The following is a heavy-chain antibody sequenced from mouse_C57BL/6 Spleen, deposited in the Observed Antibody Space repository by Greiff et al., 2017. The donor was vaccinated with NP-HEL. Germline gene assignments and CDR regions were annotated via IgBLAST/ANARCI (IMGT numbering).Heavy chain of an antibody. CDR2: SRNKANDYTT. J-gene: IGHJ4*01. Sequence: DVMLVESGGGLVQSGRSLRLSCATSGFTFSDFYMEWVRQAPGKGLEWIAASRNKANDYTTEYSASVKGRFIVSRDTSQSILYLQMNALRAEDTAIYYCARDDYDRAMDYWGQGTSVTVSS. V-gene: IGHV7-1*01. CDR3: ARDDYDRAMDY. D-gene: IGHD2-4*01. CDR1: GFTFSDFY.